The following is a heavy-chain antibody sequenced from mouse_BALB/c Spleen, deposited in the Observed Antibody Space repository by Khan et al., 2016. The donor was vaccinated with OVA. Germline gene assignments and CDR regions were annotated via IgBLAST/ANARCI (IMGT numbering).Heavy chain of an antibody. CDR3: ARGVGTAPFVY. CDR1: GFTFSDYG. J-gene: IGHJ3*01. V-gene: IGHV5-15*02. Sequence: EVELVESGGGLVQPGGSRKLSCAASGFTFSDYGMAWVRQAPGKGPEWVAFFSDLAYTIFYADTVTGRFTISRENAKNTLYLEMRSLRSEDTAMYCCARGVGTAPFVYWGRGTLVTVSA. CDR2: FSDLAYTI. D-gene: IGHD1-1*01.